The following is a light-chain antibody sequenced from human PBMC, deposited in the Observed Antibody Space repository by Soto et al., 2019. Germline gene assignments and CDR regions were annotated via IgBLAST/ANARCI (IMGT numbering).Light chain of an antibody. CDR1: QSVLYSSDNKNH. V-gene: IGKV4-1*01. CDR3: QHFYTVPVT. CDR2: WAS. Sequence: DIVMTQSPDSLAVSLGERATINCKSSQSVLYSSDNKNHLAWYQQKPGQPPKLLISWASTRESGVPDRFSGSGSGTDFTLTISSLQAEDVGVYYCQHFYTVPVTFGQGTRLEIK. J-gene: IGKJ5*01.